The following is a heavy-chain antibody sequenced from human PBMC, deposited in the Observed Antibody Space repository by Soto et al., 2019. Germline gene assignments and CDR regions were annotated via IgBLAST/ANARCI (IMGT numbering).Heavy chain of an antibody. J-gene: IGHJ6*03. CDR3: ATNTNSYDYYYYMDV. Sequence: ASVKVSCKASGYTFTSYDIHWVRQATGQGLEWMGWLNPNSGNTGYAQKFLGRITLTWNTSISTAYMEPSSLRSEDTAVYYCATNTNSYDYYYYMDVWGKGTTVTVSS. V-gene: IGHV1-8*01. CDR2: LNPNSGNT. CDR1: GYTFTSYD. D-gene: IGHD7-27*01.